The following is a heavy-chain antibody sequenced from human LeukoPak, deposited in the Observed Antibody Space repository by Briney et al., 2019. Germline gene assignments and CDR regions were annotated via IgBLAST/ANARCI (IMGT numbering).Heavy chain of an antibody. V-gene: IGHV5-51*01. Sequence: GESLKISCKGSGYSFTNYWIGWVRQMPGKGLEWMGIIHPGDSDTRYSPFFQCPVTFSADRSISTASLHWRRLKASDTAMYYCARLGGSPWSPFDSWGQGTLVIVSS. CDR3: ARLGGSPWSPFDS. J-gene: IGHJ4*02. CDR2: IHPGDSDT. CDR1: GYSFTNYW. D-gene: IGHD6-13*01.